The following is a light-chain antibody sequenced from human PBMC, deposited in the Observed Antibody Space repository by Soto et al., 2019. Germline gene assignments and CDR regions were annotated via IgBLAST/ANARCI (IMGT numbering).Light chain of an antibody. CDR2: TAS. V-gene: IGKV1-39*01. Sequence: DIQMTQSPSSLSASVGDRVSITCRASQTISSYLNWFQQKPGEAPNLLIYTASTLQGGVPSRFSGSGSGTDFTLTINNLQPEDFATYYCQQSYDTPLTFGQGTRLEI. CDR3: QQSYDTPLT. CDR1: QTISSY. J-gene: IGKJ5*01.